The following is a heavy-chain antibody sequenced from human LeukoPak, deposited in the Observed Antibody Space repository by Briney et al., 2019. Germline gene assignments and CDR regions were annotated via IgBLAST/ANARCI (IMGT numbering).Heavy chain of an antibody. CDR1: GLIFSSYG. CDR2: ISYDGSNK. V-gene: IGHV3-30*18. D-gene: IGHD5-12*01. Sequence: GSLRLSCAASGLIFSSYGMHWVRQAPGKGLEWVAVISYDGSNKYYADSVKGRFTISRDNSKNTLYLQMNSLRAEDTAVYYCAKDGYSGYDVFDYWGQGTLVTVSS. CDR3: AKDGYSGYDVFDY. J-gene: IGHJ4*02.